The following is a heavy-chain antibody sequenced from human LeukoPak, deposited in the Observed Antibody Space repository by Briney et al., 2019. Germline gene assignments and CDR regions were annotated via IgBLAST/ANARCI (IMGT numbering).Heavy chain of an antibody. CDR2: IYYSGTT. Sequence: NPSETLSLTCTVSGGSISNYYWGWIRQPPGKGLECMGYIYYSGTTNYSPSLKSRVTISVDTSKNQFSLKLSSVTAADTAVYYCARHGGYSSPYLHWGQGTLVTVSS. CDR1: GGSISNYY. V-gene: IGHV4-59*08. CDR3: ARHGGYSSPYLH. J-gene: IGHJ1*01. D-gene: IGHD6-13*01.